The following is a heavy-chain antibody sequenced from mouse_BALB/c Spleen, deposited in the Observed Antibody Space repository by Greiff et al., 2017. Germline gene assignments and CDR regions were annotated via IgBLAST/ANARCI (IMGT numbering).Heavy chain of an antibody. Sequence: VQLQQSGPELVKPGASMKISCKASGYSFTGYTMNWVKQSHGKNLEWIGLINPYNGGTSYNQKFKGKATLTVDKSSSTAYMELLSLTSEDSAVYYCAREGNYYGNYGYAMDYWGQGTSVTVSS. CDR3: AREGNYYGNYGYAMDY. V-gene: IGHV1-18*01. J-gene: IGHJ4*01. D-gene: IGHD2-1*01. CDR2: INPYNGGT. CDR1: GYSFTGYT.